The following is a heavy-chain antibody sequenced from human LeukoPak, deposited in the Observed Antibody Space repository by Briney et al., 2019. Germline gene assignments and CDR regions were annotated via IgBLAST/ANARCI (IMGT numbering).Heavy chain of an antibody. D-gene: IGHD2-15*01. CDR2: IIPIFGTA. CDR1: GGTFSSYA. J-gene: IGHJ4*02. CDR3: ARDSYRYCSGGSCNHDY. Sequence: ASVKVSCKASGGTFSSYAISWVRQAPGQGLEWMGRIIPIFGTANYAQKFQGRVTITTDESTSTAYMELSSLRSEDTAVYYCARDSYRYCSGGSCNHDYWGQGTLVTVSS. V-gene: IGHV1-69*05.